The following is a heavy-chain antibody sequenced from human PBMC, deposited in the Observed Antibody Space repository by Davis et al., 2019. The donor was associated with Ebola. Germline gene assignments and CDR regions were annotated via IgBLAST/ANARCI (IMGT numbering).Heavy chain of an antibody. V-gene: IGHV3-30-3*01. D-gene: IGHD3-9*01. CDR2: ISYDGSNK. CDR3: ARGLPPTTGNYYGMDV. J-gene: IGHJ6*02. Sequence: GESLKISCAASGFTFSSYAMHWVRQAPGKGLEWVAVISYDGSNKYYADSVKGRFTIPRDNSKNTLYLQMNSLRAEDTAVYYCARGLPPTTGNYYGMDVWGQGTTVTVSS. CDR1: GFTFSSYA.